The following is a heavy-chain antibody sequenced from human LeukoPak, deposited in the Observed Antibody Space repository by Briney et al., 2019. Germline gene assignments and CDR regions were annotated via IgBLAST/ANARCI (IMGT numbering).Heavy chain of an antibody. V-gene: IGHV3-23*01. CDR3: ASGRSYVANSGFDY. Sequence: SGGSLRLSCAASGFTFSSYAMSWVRQAPGKGLEWVSAISGSGGSTYYADSVKGRFTISRDNSKNTLYLQMNSLRAEDTAVYYCASGRSYVANSGFDYWGQGTLVTVSS. D-gene: IGHD4-23*01. CDR2: ISGSGGST. J-gene: IGHJ4*02. CDR1: GFTFSSYA.